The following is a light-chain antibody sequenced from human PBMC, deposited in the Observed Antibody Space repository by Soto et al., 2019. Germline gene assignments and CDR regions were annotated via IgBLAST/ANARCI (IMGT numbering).Light chain of an antibody. J-gene: IGLJ1*01. CDR1: SSTVGGFNV. V-gene: IGLV2-23*01. CDR2: EGI. CDR3: CSYVGATTYG. Sequence: QSVPTQPASVSGSPGQSITISCTGTSSTVGGFNVVSWYQQHPGKAPKVIIYEGIKRPSGVSNRFSGSNSGSTASLTISGLQAEDEADYYCCSYVGATTYGFGTGTKVTVL.